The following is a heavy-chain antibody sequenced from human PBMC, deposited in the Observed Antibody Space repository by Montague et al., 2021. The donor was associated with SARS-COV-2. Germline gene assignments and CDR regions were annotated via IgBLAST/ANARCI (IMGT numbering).Heavy chain of an antibody. CDR1: GGSISSSSYY. CDR3: TRHCLVRGVSAGWFDP. V-gene: IGHV4-39*01. Sequence: SETLSLTCTVSGGSISSSSYYWGWIRQPPGKGLAWIGSIYYSGSTYYNPSLKSRVTISVDTSKNQFSLKLSSVTAAGTAVYYFTRHCLVRGVSAGWFDPWGQGTLVTVSS. J-gene: IGHJ5*02. D-gene: IGHD3-10*01. CDR2: IYYSGST.